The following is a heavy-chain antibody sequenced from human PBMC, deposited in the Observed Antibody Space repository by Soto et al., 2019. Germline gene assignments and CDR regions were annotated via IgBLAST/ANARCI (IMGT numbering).Heavy chain of an antibody. D-gene: IGHD6-13*01. J-gene: IGHJ4*02. CDR3: ARYVAASGTYYLDF. V-gene: IGHV4-4*02. Sequence: SEALSVTCTVSGGSISRNNWWSWVRQPPGKGLEWIGEIYHSGSTNYNPSLKSRVIISVDTSKNQFSLRLSSVTAADTAVYYCARYVAASGTYYLDFWGQGTLVTVS. CDR1: GGSISRNNW. CDR2: IYHSGST.